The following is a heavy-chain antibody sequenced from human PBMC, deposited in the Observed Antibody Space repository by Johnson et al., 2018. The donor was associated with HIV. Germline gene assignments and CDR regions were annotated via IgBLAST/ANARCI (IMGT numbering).Heavy chain of an antibody. V-gene: IGHV3-30*02. CDR2: IRYDGSNK. J-gene: IGHJ3*02. Sequence: QVQLVESGGGVVQPGGSLRLSCAASRFTFSNYGMHWVRQAPDKGLELVAFIRYDGSNKYYVDSVKGRFTISRDNAKNTLYLQMNSLRAEDTAVYYCARAWSLGAFDIWGQGTMVTVSS. CDR3: ARAWSLGAFDI. CDR1: RFTFSNYG. D-gene: IGHD2-15*01.